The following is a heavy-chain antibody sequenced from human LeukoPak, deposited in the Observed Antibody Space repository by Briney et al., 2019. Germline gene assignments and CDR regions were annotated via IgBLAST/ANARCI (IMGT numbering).Heavy chain of an antibody. D-gene: IGHD5-24*01. CDR1: GGSISSYY. J-gene: IGHJ4*02. CDR2: IYYSGST. Sequence: SETLSLTCTVSGGSISSYYWSWIRQPPGKGLEWIGYIYYSGSTNYNPSLKSRVTISVDTSKNQFSLKLSSVTAADTAVYYCATGYGYNSYWGQGTLVTVSS. V-gene: IGHV4-59*01. CDR3: ATGYGYNSY.